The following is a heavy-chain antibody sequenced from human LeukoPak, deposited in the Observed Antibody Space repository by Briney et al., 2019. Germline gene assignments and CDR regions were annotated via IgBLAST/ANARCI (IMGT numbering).Heavy chain of an antibody. CDR3: ARDPVPLYYYDSSGYSPRRGRLDY. Sequence: ASVKVSCKASGYTFISYYMHWVRQAPGQGLEWMGWISAYNGNTNYAQKFQGRVTMTTDTSTSTAYMELRSLRSDDTAVYYCARDPVPLYYYDSSGYSPRRGRLDYWGQGTPVTVSS. CDR2: ISAYNGNT. D-gene: IGHD3-22*01. J-gene: IGHJ4*02. CDR1: GYTFISYY. V-gene: IGHV1-18*04.